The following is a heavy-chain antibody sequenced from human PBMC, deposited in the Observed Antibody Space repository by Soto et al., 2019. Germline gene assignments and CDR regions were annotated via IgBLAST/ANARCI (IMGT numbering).Heavy chain of an antibody. J-gene: IGHJ5*02. CDR1: GFTLSSYA. CDR3: ARGQKALITYGPFDP. D-gene: IGHD4-17*01. Sequence: VGSLRLSCAASGFTLSSYAMSWVRQAPGKGLEWVSTFSCTGVYTYYADSVKGRFTISRDDSKNTLFLHMNSLISADTAVDYCARGQKALITYGPFDPWGQGTLVTVSS. CDR2: FSCTGVYT. V-gene: IGHV3-23*01.